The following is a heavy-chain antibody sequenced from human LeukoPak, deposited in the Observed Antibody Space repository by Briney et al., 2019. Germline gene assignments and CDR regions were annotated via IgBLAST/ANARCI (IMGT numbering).Heavy chain of an antibody. V-gene: IGHV1-24*01. D-gene: IGHD3-3*01. Sequence: ASVKVSCKVSGYTLTELSMHWVRQAPGKGLEWMGGFDPEDGETIYAQKFQGRVTITADESTSTAYMELSSLRSEDTAVYYCARDEGGDFWSGYYGDWGQGTLVTVS. J-gene: IGHJ4*02. CDR1: GYTLTELS. CDR3: ARDEGGDFWSGYYGD. CDR2: FDPEDGET.